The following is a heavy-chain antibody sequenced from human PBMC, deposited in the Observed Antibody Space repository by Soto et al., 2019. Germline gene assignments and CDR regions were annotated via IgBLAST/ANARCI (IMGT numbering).Heavy chain of an antibody. J-gene: IGHJ4*02. D-gene: IGHD2-21*02. V-gene: IGHV3-66*01. CDR1: GFTVSSNY. CDR2: IYSGGGT. Sequence: EVQLVESGGGLVQRGGSLRLSCAASGFTVSSNYMSWVRQAPGKGLEWVSVIYSGGGTFYADSVKGRFTISRDNSKNTLYLQMNSLRAEDTAVYYCARDRAGLHIDYWGQGTLVTVSS. CDR3: ARDRAGLHIDY.